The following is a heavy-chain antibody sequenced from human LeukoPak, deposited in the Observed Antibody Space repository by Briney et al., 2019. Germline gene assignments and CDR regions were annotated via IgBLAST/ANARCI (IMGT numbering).Heavy chain of an antibody. V-gene: IGHV4-59*01. J-gene: IGHJ4*02. CDR3: ARWSDTYRAFDS. Sequence: SETLSLTCTVSGASIRNYYWNWIRQPPGKGLEWIGYICHSGETNSNPSLKTRLTESVDTSKNQFSLQLTSVTPADTAVYLCARWSDTYRAFDSWGQGTLVTVSS. D-gene: IGHD4-23*01. CDR1: GASIRNYY. CDR2: ICHSGET.